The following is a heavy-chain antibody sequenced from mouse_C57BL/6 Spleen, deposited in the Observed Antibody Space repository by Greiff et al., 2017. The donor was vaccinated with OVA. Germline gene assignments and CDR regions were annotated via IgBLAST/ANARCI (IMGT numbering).Heavy chain of an antibody. J-gene: IGHJ3*01. CDR3: ARSITTVVAREFAY. Sequence: QVQLQQSGAELVRPGTSVKVSCKASGYAFTNYLIEWVKQRPGPGLEWIGVINPGSGGTNYNEKFKGKATLTSDKSSSTAAMQLSSLTSEESAVYFCARSITTVVAREFAYWGKGTLVTVSA. D-gene: IGHD1-1*01. CDR1: GYAFTNYL. V-gene: IGHV1-54*01. CDR2: INPGSGGT.